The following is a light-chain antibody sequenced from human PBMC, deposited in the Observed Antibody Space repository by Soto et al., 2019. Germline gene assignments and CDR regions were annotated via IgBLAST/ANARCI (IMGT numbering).Light chain of an antibody. CDR3: QQYNNWPYT. J-gene: IGKJ2*01. V-gene: IGKV3-15*01. Sequence: EIVMTQSPATLSVSPGERVTLSCRASQPVSRNFAWYRQKPGQAPTLVIYGATTRATGIPARFSGSGSGTEVTLTISSLLSEDFAVYYCQQYNNWPYTFGQGNKLEIK. CDR2: GAT. CDR1: QPVSRN.